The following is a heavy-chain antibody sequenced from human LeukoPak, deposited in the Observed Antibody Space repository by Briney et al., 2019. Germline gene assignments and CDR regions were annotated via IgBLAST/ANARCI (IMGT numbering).Heavy chain of an antibody. CDR2: IIPILGIA. Sequence: SVKVSCKASGGTFSSYAISWVRQAPGQGLEWMGRIIPILGIANYAQKFQGRVTITADKSTSTAYMELSSLRSEDTAVYYCARSGYDYGRFDYWGQGTLVTVSS. V-gene: IGHV1-69*04. CDR1: GGTFSSYA. D-gene: IGHD5-12*01. J-gene: IGHJ4*02. CDR3: ARSGYDYGRFDY.